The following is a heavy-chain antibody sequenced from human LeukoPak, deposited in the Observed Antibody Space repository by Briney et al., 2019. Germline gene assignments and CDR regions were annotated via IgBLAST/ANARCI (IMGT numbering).Heavy chain of an antibody. V-gene: IGHV1-69*04. CDR1: GGTFSSYA. CDR2: IIPILGIA. CDR3: ASTKYSGGWYEPYFDY. Sequence: GSSVKVSCKASGGTFSSYAISWVRQAPGQGLEWMGRIIPILGIANYAQKFQGRVTITADKSTSTAYMELSSLRSEDTAVYYCASTKYSGGWYEPYFDYWGQGTLVTVSS. J-gene: IGHJ4*02. D-gene: IGHD6-19*01.